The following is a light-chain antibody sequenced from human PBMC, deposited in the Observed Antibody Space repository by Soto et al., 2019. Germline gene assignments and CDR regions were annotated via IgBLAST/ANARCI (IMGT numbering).Light chain of an antibody. CDR3: QQYNNWPLT. CDR2: GAS. J-gene: IGKJ5*01. Sequence: EIVMTQSPATLSVSPGEGATLSCRARQSVRTKLAWYQQKAGQAPRLLIYGASTRATGIPARFSGSGSGTEFTLTISSLQSEDFAVYYCQQYNNWPLTFGQGTRLEIK. CDR1: QSVRTK. V-gene: IGKV3-15*01.